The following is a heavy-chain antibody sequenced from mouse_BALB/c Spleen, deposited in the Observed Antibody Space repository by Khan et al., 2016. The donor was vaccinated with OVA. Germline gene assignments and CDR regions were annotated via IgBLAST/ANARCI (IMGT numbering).Heavy chain of an antibody. V-gene: IGHV1-20*02. CDR1: GYSFTGYF. J-gene: IGHJ2*01. D-gene: IGHD1-1*01. CDR3: ARKNGSDFDY. Sequence: VQLQQSGPELVKPGASVMISCKASGYSFTGYFMNWVMQSHGKSLEWIGRINPHIGETFYNQKFTGKATLTVDESSSTAHMELRSLASEDSAVYYCARKNGSDFDYWGQGTTLTVSS. CDR2: INPHIGET.